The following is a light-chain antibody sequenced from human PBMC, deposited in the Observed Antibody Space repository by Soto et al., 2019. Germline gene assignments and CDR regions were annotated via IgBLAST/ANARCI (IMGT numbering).Light chain of an antibody. Sequence: IVLTQSPATLALSPGERATLSCRASQSVSGYIGWYQQKPGQAPRLLIYADSNRATGIPARFSGSGSGTDFTLTISRLETEDFAVFYCQQYGTSEIIFGQGTRLEIK. CDR3: QQYGTSEII. V-gene: IGKV3-20*01. CDR1: QSVSGY. J-gene: IGKJ5*01. CDR2: ADS.